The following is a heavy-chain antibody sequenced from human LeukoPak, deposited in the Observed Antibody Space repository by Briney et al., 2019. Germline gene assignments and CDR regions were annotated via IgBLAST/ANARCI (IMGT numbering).Heavy chain of an antibody. J-gene: IGHJ4*02. Sequence: ASVKVSCKASGYTFTSYGISWVRQAPGQGLEWMVWISVYNGNTKYAQKFQGRVTMTTDTSTSTAYMELRSLKSDDTAVYYCARGVGANSRPDYWGQGTLVTVSS. CDR2: ISVYNGNT. V-gene: IGHV1-18*01. CDR1: GYTFTSYG. CDR3: ARGVGANSRPDY. D-gene: IGHD1-26*01.